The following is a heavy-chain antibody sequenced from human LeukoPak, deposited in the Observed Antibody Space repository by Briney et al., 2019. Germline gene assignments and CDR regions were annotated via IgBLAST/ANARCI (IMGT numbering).Heavy chain of an antibody. CDR2: MNPNSGNT. D-gene: IGHD2-2*01. V-gene: IGHV1-8*03. Sequence: ASVKVSCKASGYTFTSYGISWVRQATGQGLGWMGWMNPNSGNTGYAQKFQGRVTITRNTSISTAYMELSSLRSEDTAVYYCARLPLSTRYYMDVWGKGTTVTVSS. CDR1: GYTFTSYG. CDR3: ARLPLSTRYYMDV. J-gene: IGHJ6*03.